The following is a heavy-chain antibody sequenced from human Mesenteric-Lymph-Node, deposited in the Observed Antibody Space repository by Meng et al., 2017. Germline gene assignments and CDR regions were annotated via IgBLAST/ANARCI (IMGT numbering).Heavy chain of an antibody. D-gene: IGHD5-18*01. CDR3: VRVGWTTGMAGAMDV. CDR1: GFTFSSYA. V-gene: IGHV3-13*01. Sequence: GGSLRLSCAASGFTFSSYAMSWVRQAPGKGLEWVSAIGTGGDTNYLGSVKGRFTMSRENAKNSMYFQMNSLRAGDTAVYYCVRVGWTTGMAGAMDVWGQGTTVTVSS. J-gene: IGHJ6*02. CDR2: IGTGGDT.